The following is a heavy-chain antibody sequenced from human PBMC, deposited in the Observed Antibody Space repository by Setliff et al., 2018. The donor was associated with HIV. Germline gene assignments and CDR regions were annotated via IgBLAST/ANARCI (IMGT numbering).Heavy chain of an antibody. V-gene: IGHV4-4*09. J-gene: IGHJ5*02. CDR2: IYTSGST. D-gene: IGHD6-19*01. CDR1: GGSFSDYY. Sequence: SETLSLTCTVSGGSFSDYYRSWIRQPPGKGLEWIGYIYTSGSTNYNPSLKSRVTISLDTSKNQFSLKLSSLTAADTAVYYRASSSGWYGAAQFDPWGQGTRVTVSS. CDR3: ASSSGWYGAAQFDP.